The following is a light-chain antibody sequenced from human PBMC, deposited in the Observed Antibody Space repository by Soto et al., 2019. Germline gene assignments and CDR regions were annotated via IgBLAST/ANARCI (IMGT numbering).Light chain of an antibody. CDR1: QSVSSN. J-gene: IGKJ4*01. CDR3: QQYDNWPLT. Sequence: EIVMTQSPATLSVSPGERATLSCRASQSVSSNLAWYQQKPGQAPKLLIYNPSTRATGIPARFSGSGSGTEFTLTISSLQYEDFEIYYCQQYDNWPLTFGGGTKVDIK. CDR2: NPS. V-gene: IGKV3-15*01.